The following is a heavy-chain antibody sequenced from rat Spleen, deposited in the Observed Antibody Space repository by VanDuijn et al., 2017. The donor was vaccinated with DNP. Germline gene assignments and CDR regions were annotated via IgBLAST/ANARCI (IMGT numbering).Heavy chain of an antibody. J-gene: IGHJ2*01. V-gene: IGHV5-58*01. CDR3: AKGGYPYYFDY. CDR1: GFTFNNYW. D-gene: IGHD1-4*01. CDR2: INTDGFST. Sequence: EVQLVESGGDLVQPGRSLKLSCVASGFTFNNYWMTWIRQVPGEGLEWVASINTDGFSTYYPDSVKGRFTISRDNAENTVFLQMTSLRSEDTATYYCAKGGYPYYFDYWGQGVMVTVSS.